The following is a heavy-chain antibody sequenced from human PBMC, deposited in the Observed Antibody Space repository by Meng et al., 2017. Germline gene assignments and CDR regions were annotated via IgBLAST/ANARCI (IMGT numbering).Heavy chain of an antibody. CDR3: VRDEDISAAGKLFGDY. D-gene: IGHD6-13*01. J-gene: IGHJ4*02. CDR1: VYTFTAYY. CDR2: IDPNSGVT. V-gene: IGHV1-2*06. Sequence: QVQLVQSGAEVKKPGASVKVSCTPSVYTFTAYYIHWVRQAPGQGLDWMGRIDPNSGVTEYAQKFQGRVTVTGDTSISTAYMELSRLRSDDTAIYYCVRDEDISAAGKLFGDYWGQGTLVTVSS.